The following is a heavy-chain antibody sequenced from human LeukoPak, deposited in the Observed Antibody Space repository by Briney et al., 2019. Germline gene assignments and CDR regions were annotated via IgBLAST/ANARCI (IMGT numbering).Heavy chain of an antibody. J-gene: IGHJ4*02. CDR2: ISYDGSNK. CDR3: ARGRVLRYFDWLSLGY. CDR1: GFTFSSYA. Sequence: GGSLRLSCAASGFTFSSYAMHWVRQAPGKGLEWVAVISYDGSNKYYADSVKGRFTISGDNSKNTLYLQMNSLRAEDTAVYYCARGRVLRYFDWLSLGYWGQGTLVTVSS. V-gene: IGHV3-30*04. D-gene: IGHD3-9*01.